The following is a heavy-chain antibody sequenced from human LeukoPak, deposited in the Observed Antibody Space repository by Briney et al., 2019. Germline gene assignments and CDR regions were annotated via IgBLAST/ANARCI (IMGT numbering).Heavy chain of an antibody. CDR1: GFTVITND. D-gene: IGHD1-14*01. J-gene: IGHJ4*02. CDR3: ARGVEPLAANTLAY. Sequence: GGSLRFSCAASGFTVITNDMTWVRQAPGKGLDWVSVLYSDGNTKYADSVQGRFTISRDNSKNTLYLEMNSLSPDDTAVYYCARGVEPLAANTLAYWGQGTLVTVSS. V-gene: IGHV3-53*01. CDR2: LYSDGNT.